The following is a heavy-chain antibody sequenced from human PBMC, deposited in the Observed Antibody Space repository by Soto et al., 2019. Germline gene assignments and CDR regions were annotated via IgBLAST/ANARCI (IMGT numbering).Heavy chain of an antibody. CDR1: GFTFSDFS. V-gene: IGHV3-21*02. J-gene: IGHJ4*02. CDR3: ANSHDYVGGNFPPY. CDR2: ISGSSSSV. D-gene: IGHD3-16*01. Sequence: EVQLVESGGGLVKPGGSLRLSCAASGFTFSDFSMTWVRQAPGKGLEWVSSISGSSSSVYYADSVKVRFTISRDNAKNSVYLQMDSMRAENTAMYYCANSHDYVGGNFPPYWGKGYQVTVSS.